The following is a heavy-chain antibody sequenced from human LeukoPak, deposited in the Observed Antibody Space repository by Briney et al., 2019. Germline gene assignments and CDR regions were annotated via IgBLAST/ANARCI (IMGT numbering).Heavy chain of an antibody. J-gene: IGHJ5*02. CDR1: GGSITTYY. D-gene: IGHD2-15*01. CDR2: MYYSGSP. Sequence: SETLSLTCTVSGGSITTYYWSWIRQPPGKGLEWIAYMYYSGSPNYNPSLMSRVTMSVDTSKNQFSLKLTSVTAADTAVYYCARVDGGYCSGGSCYANRFDPWGQGTLVTVSS. CDR3: ARVDGGYCSGGSCYANRFDP. V-gene: IGHV4-59*01.